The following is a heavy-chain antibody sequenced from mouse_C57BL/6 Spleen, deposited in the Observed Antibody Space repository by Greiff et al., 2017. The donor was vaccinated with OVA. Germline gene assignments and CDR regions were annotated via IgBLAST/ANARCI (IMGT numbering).Heavy chain of an antibody. V-gene: IGHV1-82*01. J-gene: IGHJ2*01. CDR1: GYAFSSSW. CDR3: AIITTVGPDY. CDR2: IYPGDGDT. Sequence: QVQLQQSGPELVKPGASVKISCKASGYAFSSSWMNWVKQRPGKGLEWIGRIYPGDGDTNYNGKFKGKATLTADKSSSTAYMQLSSLTSEDSAVYFCAIITTVGPDYWGQGTTLTVSS. D-gene: IGHD1-1*01.